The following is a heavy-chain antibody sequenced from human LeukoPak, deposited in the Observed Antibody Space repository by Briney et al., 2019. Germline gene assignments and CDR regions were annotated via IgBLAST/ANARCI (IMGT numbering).Heavy chain of an antibody. Sequence: ASVKVSCKASGYTFIGYYMHWVRQAPGQGLEWMGWINPNSGVTNYAQKFHDRVTMTRDTSISTAYMELSRLTSDDTAVYYCARENWFDSWGQGTLVSVSS. CDR1: GYTFIGYY. CDR2: INPNSGVT. CDR3: ARENWFDS. V-gene: IGHV1-2*02. J-gene: IGHJ5*01.